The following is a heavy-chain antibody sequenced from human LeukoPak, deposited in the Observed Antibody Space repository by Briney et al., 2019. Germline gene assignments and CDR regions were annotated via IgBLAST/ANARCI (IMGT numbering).Heavy chain of an antibody. CDR2: IYTSGST. Sequence: SSQTLSLTCTVSGGSISSGSYYWSWIRRPAGKGLEWIGRIYTSGSTNYNPSLKSRVTISVDTPKNQFSLKLSSVTAADTAVYYCARELGYCSSTSCYLDPWGQGALVTVSS. D-gene: IGHD2-2*01. V-gene: IGHV4-61*02. CDR3: ARELGYCSSTSCYLDP. CDR1: GGSISSGSYY. J-gene: IGHJ5*02.